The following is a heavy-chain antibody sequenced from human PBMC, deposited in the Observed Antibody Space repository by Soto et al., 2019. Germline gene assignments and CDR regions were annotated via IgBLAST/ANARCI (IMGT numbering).Heavy chain of an antibody. D-gene: IGHD2-2*01. CDR3: VKGNHLLRDY. Sequence: LRLSCSASVFTFSNFAMHWVRQAPGKGLEYVSGITSNGDNTYYADSVQGRFTISRDNSKSTLYLQMTSLRVEDTAVYYCVKGNHLLRDY. V-gene: IGHV3-64D*06. CDR1: VFTFSNFA. CDR2: ITSNGDNT. J-gene: IGHJ4*01.